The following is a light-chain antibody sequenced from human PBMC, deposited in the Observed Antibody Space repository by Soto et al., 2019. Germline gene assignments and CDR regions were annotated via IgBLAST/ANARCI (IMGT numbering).Light chain of an antibody. V-gene: IGLV2-23*02. J-gene: IGLJ1*01. CDR3: CSYADISTYV. CDR1: SSDVGSYNL. CDR2: EVS. Sequence: QSALTQPASVSGSPGQSITISCTGTSSDVGSYNLVSWYQQHPGKAPTLMIYEVSKRPSGLSNRFSGSKSGITASLTISGLQAEDEADYYCCSYADISTYVFGTGTKVTVL.